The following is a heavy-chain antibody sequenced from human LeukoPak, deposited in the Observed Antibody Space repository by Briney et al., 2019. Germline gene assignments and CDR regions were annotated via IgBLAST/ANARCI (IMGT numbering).Heavy chain of an antibody. D-gene: IGHD6-13*01. CDR3: ARDPAAAGNVDY. CDR2: ISPYSADT. Sequence: ASVTVSFTTSGYTFTIYGVSWVRQAPGQGLEWMGWISPYSADTSYAQKFQGRVTVTTDTSTSTAYMELRSLRPDDTAVYYCARDPAAAGNVDYWGQGTLVTVSP. CDR1: GYTFTIYG. V-gene: IGHV1-18*01. J-gene: IGHJ4*02.